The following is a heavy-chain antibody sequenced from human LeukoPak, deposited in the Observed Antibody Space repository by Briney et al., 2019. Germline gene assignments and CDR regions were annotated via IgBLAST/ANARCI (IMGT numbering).Heavy chain of an antibody. CDR2: IYYSGST. D-gene: IGHD1-26*01. CDR3: ARVYRSGEVGATY. CDR1: GGSVSSYY. J-gene: IGHJ4*02. V-gene: IGHV4-59*02. Sequence: SETLSLTCTVSGGSVSSYYWSWIGQPPGKGLEWIGYIYYSGSTNYNPSLKSRVTMSVDTSKNQFSLKLSSVTAADTAVYYCARVYRSGEVGATYWGQGTLVTVSS.